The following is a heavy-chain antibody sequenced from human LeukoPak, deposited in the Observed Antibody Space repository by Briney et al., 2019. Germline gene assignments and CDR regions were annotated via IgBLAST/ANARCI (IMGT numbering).Heavy chain of an antibody. J-gene: IGHJ4*02. Sequence: PGGSLRLSCAASGFIFSSYGIHWVRQAPGKGLEWVAVIWYDGSKKYYADSVKGRFTISRDNSKNTLYLQTNSLRAEDTAVYYCARDSRDIAWYFDFWGQGTLVTVSS. CDR1: GFIFSSYG. CDR2: IWYDGSKK. CDR3: ARDSRDIAWYFDF. D-gene: IGHD2-15*01. V-gene: IGHV3-33*01.